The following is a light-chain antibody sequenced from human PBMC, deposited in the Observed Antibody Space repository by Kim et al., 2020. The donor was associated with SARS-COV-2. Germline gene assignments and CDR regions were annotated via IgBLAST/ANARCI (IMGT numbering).Light chain of an antibody. J-gene: IGKJ4*01. CDR3: QQYDQWPFT. Sequence: EVVLTQSPATLSVSPGESVTLSCRASQSVHRNLAWYQQKPGQAPSLLIDDASTRATGIPARFSGSGSGTEFTHTISSLQPDDSAVYYCQQYDQWPFTFGGGTKVDIK. CDR1: QSVHRN. V-gene: IGKV3-15*01. CDR2: DAS.